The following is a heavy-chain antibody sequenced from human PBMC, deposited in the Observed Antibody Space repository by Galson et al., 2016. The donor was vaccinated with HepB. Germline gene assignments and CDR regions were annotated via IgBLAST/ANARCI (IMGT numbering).Heavy chain of an antibody. CDR2: IYYSGST. Sequence: ETLSLTCTVSGGSISSYYWRWIRQPPGKGLEWIGYIYYSGSTNYNPSLKSRLTISVDTSKSQFSLKLSSVTAADTAVYYCARLASYGMDVWGQGTTVTVS. V-gene: IGHV4-59*01. CDR1: GGSISSYY. J-gene: IGHJ6*02. CDR3: ARLASYGMDV.